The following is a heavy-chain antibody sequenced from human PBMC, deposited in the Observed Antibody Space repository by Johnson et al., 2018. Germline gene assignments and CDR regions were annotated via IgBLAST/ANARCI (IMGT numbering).Heavy chain of an antibody. J-gene: IGHJ6*03. CDR2: IKQDGSEK. CDR1: GFTFSSYW. CDR3: ARKAYYYYYMDV. V-gene: IGHV3-7*01. Sequence: VQLVQSGGGLVQPGGSLRLSCAASGFTFSSYWMSWVRQAPGKGLEWVANIKQDGSEKYYVDSVKGRFTISRDNAKNSLSLQMKSLRAEDTAVYYCARKAYYYYYMDVWGKGTTVTVSS.